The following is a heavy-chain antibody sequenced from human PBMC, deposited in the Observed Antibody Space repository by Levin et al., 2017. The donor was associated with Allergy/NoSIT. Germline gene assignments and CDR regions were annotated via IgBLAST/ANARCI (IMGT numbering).Heavy chain of an antibody. Sequence: KAGVSLRLSCAASGFTFSDYYMSWIRQAPGKGLEWLSYISRSGKTIYYADSVKGRFTISRDNAKNSLYLQMNSLRVEDTAVYYCASPLPPEYYYGMDVWGQGTTVTVSS. CDR1: GFTFSDYY. V-gene: IGHV3-11*01. CDR3: ASPLPPEYYYGMDV. D-gene: IGHD1-26*01. CDR2: ISRSGKTI. J-gene: IGHJ6*02.